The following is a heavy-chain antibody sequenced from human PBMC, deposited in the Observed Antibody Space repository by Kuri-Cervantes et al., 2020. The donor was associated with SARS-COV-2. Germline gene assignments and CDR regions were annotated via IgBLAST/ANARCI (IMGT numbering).Heavy chain of an antibody. CDR1: GGSISSHY. CDR2: IYYSGST. J-gene: IGHJ6*03. CDR3: VRAETYYDFWSGLNYYYMDV. V-gene: IGHV4-59*11. D-gene: IGHD3-3*01. Sequence: SETLSLTCTVSGGSISSHYWSWIRQPPGKGLEWIGYIYYSGSTNYNPSLKSRVTISVDTSKNQFSLKLSSVTAADTAVYYCVRAETYYDFWSGLNYYYMDVWGKGTTVTVSS.